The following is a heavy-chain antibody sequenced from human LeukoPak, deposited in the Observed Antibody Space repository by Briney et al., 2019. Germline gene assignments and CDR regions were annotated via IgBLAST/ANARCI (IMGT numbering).Heavy chain of an antibody. V-gene: IGHV1-18*01. CDR3: ASALRTGDNYFDY. Sequence: ASVKVSCKTSGYTFTNYGISWVRQAPGQGLEWMGWISGYNGNTNYAQKLEGRVTMTTDTSTSTAYMELRSLRSDDTAVYYCASALRTGDNYFDYWGRGTLVTVSS. CDR1: GYTFTNYG. CDR2: ISGYNGNT. J-gene: IGHJ4*02. D-gene: IGHD7-27*01.